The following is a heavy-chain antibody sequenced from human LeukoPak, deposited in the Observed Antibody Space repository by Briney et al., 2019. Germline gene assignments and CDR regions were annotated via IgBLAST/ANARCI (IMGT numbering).Heavy chain of an antibody. J-gene: IGHJ4*02. Sequence: GGSLRLSCAASGFTFSSHAMSWVRQAPGKGLEWVSGLSGSGAYTNYAESVKGQFTISRDNSKNTLYLQMNSLRAEDTAVYYCARDLVGGAFDYWGQGTLVTVSS. D-gene: IGHD2-15*01. CDR2: LSGSGAYT. CDR1: GFTFSSHA. V-gene: IGHV3-23*01. CDR3: ARDLVGGAFDY.